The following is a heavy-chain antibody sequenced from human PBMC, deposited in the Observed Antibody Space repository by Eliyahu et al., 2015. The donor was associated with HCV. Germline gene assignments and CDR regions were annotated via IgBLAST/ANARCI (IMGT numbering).Heavy chain of an antibody. CDR3: AKSIRIRFPAHYYYGMDV. CDR2: ISDTGGTWYH. CDR1: GFTFSSYA. D-gene: IGHD2-15*01. V-gene: IGHV3-23*01. J-gene: IGHJ6*02. Sequence: EVQLLESGGGLVQPGGSLRLSCAASGFTFSSYAMSWVRQAPGKGLEWVSSISDTGGTWYHVLRRHREGPISRDNSKNTLYLQMNSLRAEDTAVYYCAKSIRIRFPAHYYYGMDVWGQGTTVTVSS.